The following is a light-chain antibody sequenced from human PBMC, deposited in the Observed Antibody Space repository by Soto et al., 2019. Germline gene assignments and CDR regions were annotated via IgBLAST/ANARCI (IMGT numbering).Light chain of an antibody. CDR3: QQYDNSRT. J-gene: IGKJ1*01. CDR2: DVS. Sequence: DIQMTQSPSTLSASVGDRVTITCRASHSISTSLAWYQQRPGRAPRLLIYDVSNLESGVPSRFSGSGSGTEFTLTITSLQPEDFVIYYCQQYDNSRTFGQGTKVDFK. V-gene: IGKV1-5*01. CDR1: HSISTS.